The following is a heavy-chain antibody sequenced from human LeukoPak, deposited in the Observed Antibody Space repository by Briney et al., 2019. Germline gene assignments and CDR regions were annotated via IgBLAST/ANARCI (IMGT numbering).Heavy chain of an antibody. D-gene: IGHD3-10*01. CDR1: GFTFSSYG. CDR3: AKFGDYVGY. J-gene: IGHJ4*02. V-gene: IGHV3-30*18. Sequence: PGRSLRLSCAASGFTFSSYGMHWVRQAPGKGLEWVAVISYDGSNKYYADSVKGRFTISRDNSKNTLYLQMNSLRAEDTAVYYCAKFGDYVGYWGQGTLVTVSS. CDR2: ISYDGSNK.